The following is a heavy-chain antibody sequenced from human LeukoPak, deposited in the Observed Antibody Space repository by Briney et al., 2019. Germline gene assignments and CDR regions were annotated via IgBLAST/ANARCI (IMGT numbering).Heavy chain of an antibody. CDR3: ARDRVRIAGTAVPGY. D-gene: IGHD6-13*01. CDR2: ISYDGSNK. J-gene: IGHJ4*02. Sequence: GSLRLSCAASGFTFSSYAMHWVRQAPGKGLEWVAVISYDGSNKYYADSVKGRFTISRDNSKNTLYLQMNSLRAEDTAVYYCARDRVRIAGTAVPGYWGQGTLVTVSS. V-gene: IGHV3-30-3*01. CDR1: GFTFSSYA.